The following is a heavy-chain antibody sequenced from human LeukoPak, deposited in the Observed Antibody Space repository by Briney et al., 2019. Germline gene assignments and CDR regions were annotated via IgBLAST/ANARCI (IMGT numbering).Heavy chain of an antibody. J-gene: IGHJ5*02. CDR2: ISGSGYNI. CDR1: GFTFSDYY. V-gene: IGHV3-11*01. Sequence: GGSLRLSRAAFGFTFSDYYMAWIRQAPGKGLEWVSFISGSGYNIYSADSVRGRFTLSRDNANNSLYLQMNRLRAEDTAVYYCARGQEGGLVLDNWFDPWGQGTLVTVSS. D-gene: IGHD1-26*01. CDR3: ARGQEGGLVLDNWFDP.